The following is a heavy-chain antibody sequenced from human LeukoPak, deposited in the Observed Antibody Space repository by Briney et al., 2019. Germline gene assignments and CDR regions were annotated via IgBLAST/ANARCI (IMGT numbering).Heavy chain of an antibody. J-gene: IGHJ2*01. V-gene: IGHV3-23*01. CDR2: ISGSGGST. Sequence: GGSLRPSCAASGFTLSSYAMSWVRQAPGKGLEWVSAISGSGGSTYYADSVKGRFTISRDNSKNTLYLQMNSLRAEDTAVYYCAKAPRILRYFDLWGRGTLVTVSS. CDR3: AKAPRILRYFDL. CDR1: GFTLSSYA.